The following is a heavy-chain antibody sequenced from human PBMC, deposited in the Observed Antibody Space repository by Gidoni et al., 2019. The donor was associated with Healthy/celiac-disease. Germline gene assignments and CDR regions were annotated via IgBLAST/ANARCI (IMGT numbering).Heavy chain of an antibody. CDR3: ARSSSIAARGFDY. V-gene: IGHV4-59*01. CDR1: GGSISSYY. D-gene: IGHD6-6*01. Sequence: QVQLQESGPGLVKPSETLSLTCTVSGGSISSYYWSWIRQPPGKGLEWIGYIYYSGSTNYNPSLKSRVTISVDTSKNQFSLKLSSVTAADTAVYYCARSSSIAARGFDYWGQGTLVTVSS. CDR2: IYYSGST. J-gene: IGHJ4*02.